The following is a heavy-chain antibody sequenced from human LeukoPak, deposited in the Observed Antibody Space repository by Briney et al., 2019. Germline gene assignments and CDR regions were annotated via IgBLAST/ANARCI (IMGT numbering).Heavy chain of an antibody. V-gene: IGHV3-21*01. CDR3: ARGSNYLDY. Sequence: GGSLRLSCASSGFTFSSYSMNWVRQAPGKGLEWVSSITSSSSYIYYADSVKGLFTISRDNPEKSLFLQMDSLRAEDTAVYYCARGSNYLDYWGRGTLVTVSS. CDR2: ITSSSSYI. CDR1: GFTFSSYS. D-gene: IGHD3-10*01. J-gene: IGHJ4*02.